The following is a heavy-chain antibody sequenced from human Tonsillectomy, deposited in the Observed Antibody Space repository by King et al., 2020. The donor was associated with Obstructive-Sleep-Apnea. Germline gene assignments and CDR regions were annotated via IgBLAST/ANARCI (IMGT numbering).Heavy chain of an antibody. J-gene: IGHJ4*02. CDR3: ARLSVTIDY. D-gene: IGHD4-17*01. CDR1: GYSVTTYW. Sequence: QLVQSGAEVKMPGESLKISCKGSGYSVTTYWIGWVRQMPGKGLEWMGIIYPGGDSDTRYSPSFQGQVTISADKSVNTAYLQWSSLKASDTAMYYCARLSVTIDYWGQGTLVTVSS. V-gene: IGHV5-51*01. CDR2: IYPGGDSDT.